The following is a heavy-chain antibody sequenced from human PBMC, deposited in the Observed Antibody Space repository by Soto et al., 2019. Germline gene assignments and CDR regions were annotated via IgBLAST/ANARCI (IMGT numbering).Heavy chain of an antibody. Sequence: QITLKESGPTLVKPTQTLTLTCTFSGFSLSTHAVGVGWIRQPPGKALEWLALIYWDDDKRYSPSLKTRLTITKDTSKNRVVLTMTNVDPVDTATYYCAHRMGVAGMDTFDFWGQGTMVTVSS. V-gene: IGHV2-5*02. CDR1: GFSLSTHAVG. J-gene: IGHJ3*01. CDR3: AHRMGVAGMDTFDF. D-gene: IGHD6-19*01. CDR2: IYWDDDK.